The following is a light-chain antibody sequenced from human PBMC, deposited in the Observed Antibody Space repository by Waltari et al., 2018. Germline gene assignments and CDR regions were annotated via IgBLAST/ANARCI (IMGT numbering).Light chain of an antibody. J-gene: IGKJ2*01. V-gene: IGKV1-5*01. CDR2: DAS. CDR1: QRISSS. CDR3: QQYNNYPYT. Sequence: DIQMTQSPSSLSASVGDRVIVTCRASQRISSSLAWYQQKPGKGPKFLIYDASSLQSGVPSRFSGSGSGTEFTLTISSLQPDDFATYYCQQYNNYPYTFGQGTKLEIK.